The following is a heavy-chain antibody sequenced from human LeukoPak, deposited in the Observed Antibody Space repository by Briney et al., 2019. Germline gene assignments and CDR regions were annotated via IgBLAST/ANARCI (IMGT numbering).Heavy chain of an antibody. V-gene: IGHV5-51*01. D-gene: IGHD2-21*02. CDR2: IYPGDSDT. CDR3: ARRRGGDCYNYYYGMDV. J-gene: IGHJ6*02. CDR1: GSSFTSYW. Sequence: GESLKISCKGSGSSFTSYWIGWVRQMPGKGLEWMGIIYPGDSDTRYSPSFQGQVTISADKSISTAYLQWSSLKASDTAMYYCARRRGGDCYNYYYGMDVWGQGTTVTVSS.